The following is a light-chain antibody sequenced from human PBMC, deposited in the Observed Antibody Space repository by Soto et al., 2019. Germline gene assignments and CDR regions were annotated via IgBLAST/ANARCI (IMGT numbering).Light chain of an antibody. CDR2: GAL. Sequence: EIVMTQSPATLSVSPGERATLSSRASQSVGSNLAWYQQKPGQGPRLLIYGALTRATGIPARFSGSGSGTEFTLTISSLQSEDFAVYYCQQYNNWPRTFGQGTKVDIK. CDR3: QQYNNWPRT. J-gene: IGKJ1*01. CDR1: QSVGSN. V-gene: IGKV3-15*01.